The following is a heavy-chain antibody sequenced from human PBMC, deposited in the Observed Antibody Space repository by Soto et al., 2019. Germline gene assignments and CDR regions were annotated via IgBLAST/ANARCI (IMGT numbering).Heavy chain of an antibody. D-gene: IGHD3-22*01. CDR2: IIPVFQTA. J-gene: IGHJ4*02. CDR3: ARGGSGYTWFNEF. V-gene: IGHV1-69*01. CDR1: GGLFSSYP. Sequence: QEQLVQSGAEVNKPGSSVKVSCKASGGLFSSYPISWVRQVPGQGLEWMGGIIPVFQTAYYTQRFQGRVTITADESTNTAYMELGSVRSEDTAIYYCARGGSGYTWFNEFWGQRTLVTVAS.